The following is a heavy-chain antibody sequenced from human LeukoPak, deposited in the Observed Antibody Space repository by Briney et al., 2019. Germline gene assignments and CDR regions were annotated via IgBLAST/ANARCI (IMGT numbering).Heavy chain of an antibody. CDR2: ISAYNGNT. J-gene: IGHJ5*02. CDR1: GYTFTSYG. Sequence: GASVKVSCKASGYTFTSYGISWVRQAPGQGLEWMGWISAYNGNTNYAQKLQGRVTMTTDTSTSTAYMELKSLRSDDTAVYYCAGHYGDYGVPWFDPWGQGTLVTVSS. V-gene: IGHV1-18*01. D-gene: IGHD4-17*01. CDR3: AGHYGDYGVPWFDP.